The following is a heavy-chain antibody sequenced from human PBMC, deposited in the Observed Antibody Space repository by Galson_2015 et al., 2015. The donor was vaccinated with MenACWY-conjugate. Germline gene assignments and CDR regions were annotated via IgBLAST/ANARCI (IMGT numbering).Heavy chain of an antibody. D-gene: IGHD6-13*01. CDR3: ARDHRGGAAAPPGFDY. J-gene: IGHJ4*02. CDR1: GDSVSSNSAA. CDR2: TYYRSKWYD. V-gene: IGHV6-1*01. Sequence: CAISGDSVSSNSAAWNWIRQSPSRGLEWLGRTYYRSKWYDDYAVSVKSRITINPDTSKNQFSLQLNSVTPEDTAVYYCARDHRGGAAAPPGFDYWGQGTLVTVSS.